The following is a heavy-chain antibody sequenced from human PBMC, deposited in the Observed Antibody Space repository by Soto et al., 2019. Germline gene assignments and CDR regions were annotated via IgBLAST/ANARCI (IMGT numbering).Heavy chain of an antibody. J-gene: IGHJ6*02. CDR1: GFTFSTYS. CDR2: ISSSSSTK. V-gene: IGHV3-48*01. CDR3: AQGPFGMDV. Sequence: EVQLVESGGGLVQPGGSLRLSCAASGFTFSTYSMTWVRQAPGKGLEWVSYISSSSSTKYYADSVKGRFTISRDNAEYSLYLQMYSLRGEYRAVYYCAQGPFGMDVWGQGSTVTVCS.